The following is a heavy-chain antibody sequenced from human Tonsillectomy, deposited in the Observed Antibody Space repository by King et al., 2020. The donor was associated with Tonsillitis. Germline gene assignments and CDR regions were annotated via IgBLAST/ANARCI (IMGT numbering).Heavy chain of an antibody. CDR1: GASISSND. V-gene: IGHV4-4*07. CDR2: IYTSGST. D-gene: IGHD6-13*01. CDR3: ARDTAAAGIWVFDI. J-gene: IGHJ3*02. Sequence: QLQESGPGLVKPSETLSLTCTVSGASISSNDWNWIRQPAGKGLEWIGRIYTSGSTNYNPSLKSRVTISVDTSKNQFSLKLSSVTAADTAVYYCARDTAAAGIWVFDIWGQGTLVTVSS.